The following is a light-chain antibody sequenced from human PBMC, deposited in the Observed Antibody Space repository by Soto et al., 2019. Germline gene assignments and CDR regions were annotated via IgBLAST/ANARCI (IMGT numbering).Light chain of an antibody. V-gene: IGLV2-23*01. J-gene: IGLJ1*01. CDR2: EGT. CDR1: SSDVGGYDY. CDR3: CSYASSSSYV. Sequence: QSALTQPRSVSGSPGQSVTISCSGTSSDVGGYDYVSWYQQHPGKAPKLVIYEGTQRPSGVSSRFSGSKSGNTASLTISGLQAEDEADYYCCSYASSSSYVFGTGTKLTVL.